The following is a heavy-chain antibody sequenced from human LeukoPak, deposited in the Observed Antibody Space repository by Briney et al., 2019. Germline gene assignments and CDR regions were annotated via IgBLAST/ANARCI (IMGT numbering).Heavy chain of an antibody. D-gene: IGHD4-23*01. Sequence: KPSETLSLTCSVSDGSISNYYWSWIRQPPGKGLEWIGYIYYSGSTNYNPSLKSRVTISVDTSKSQFSLKVSSVTAADTAVYYCARGGNWFDYWGQGTRVTVPS. CDR2: IYYSGST. CDR3: ARGGNWFDY. V-gene: IGHV4-59*01. CDR1: DGSISNYY. J-gene: IGHJ4*02.